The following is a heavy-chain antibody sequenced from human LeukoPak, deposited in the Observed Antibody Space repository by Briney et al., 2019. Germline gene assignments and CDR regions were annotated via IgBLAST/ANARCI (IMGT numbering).Heavy chain of an antibody. V-gene: IGHV4-34*01. D-gene: IGHD2-15*01. CDR3: ARHRSGGSCYHDY. CDR2: INHSGST. CDR1: GGSFSGYY. J-gene: IGHJ4*02. Sequence: PSETLSLTCAVYGGSFSGYYWSWVRQPPGKGLEWIGEINHSGSTNYNPSLKSRVTISVDTSKSQFSLKLSSVTAADTAVYYCARHRSGGSCYHDYWGQGTLVTVSS.